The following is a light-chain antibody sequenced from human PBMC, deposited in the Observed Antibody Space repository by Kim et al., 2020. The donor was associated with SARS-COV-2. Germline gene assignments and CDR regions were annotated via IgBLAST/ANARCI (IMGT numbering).Light chain of an antibody. Sequence: QSITISCTETSSDVGGYNYVSWYQQHPGKAPKLMIYDVSKRPSGVSNRFSGSKSGNTASLTISGLQAEDEADYYCSSYTSSSTFWVFGGGTKLTVL. CDR3: SSYTSSSTFWV. CDR2: DVS. J-gene: IGLJ3*02. V-gene: IGLV2-14*04. CDR1: SSDVGGYNY.